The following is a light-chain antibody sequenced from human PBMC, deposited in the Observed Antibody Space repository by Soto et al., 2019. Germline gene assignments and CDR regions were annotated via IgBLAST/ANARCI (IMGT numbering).Light chain of an antibody. CDR2: AAS. J-gene: IGKJ1*01. V-gene: IGKV3-20*01. CDR3: HQYGSSITWT. Sequence: EVVLTQSPGTVSLSPGERATLSCRASQSVTSNYLAWYQQKPGQAPRLLIYAASSRATGIPDRFSGSGSGTDVTISISRLEPEDFAVYYCHQYGSSITWTFGQGTKVEIK. CDR1: QSVTSNY.